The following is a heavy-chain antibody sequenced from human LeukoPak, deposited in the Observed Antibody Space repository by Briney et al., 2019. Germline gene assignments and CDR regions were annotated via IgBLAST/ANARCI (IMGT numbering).Heavy chain of an antibody. CDR3: ARDGYYDSSGYYYAEYFQH. J-gene: IGHJ1*01. CDR2: INPSGGST. CDR1: GYTFTSYY. V-gene: IGHV1-46*01. Sequence: GASVKVSCKASGYTFTSYYMHWVRQAPGQGLEWMGIINPSGGSTSYAQKFQGRVTMTRDTSTSTVYMELSSLRSEDTAVYYCARDGYYDSSGYYYAEYFQHWGQGTLVTVSS. D-gene: IGHD3-22*01.